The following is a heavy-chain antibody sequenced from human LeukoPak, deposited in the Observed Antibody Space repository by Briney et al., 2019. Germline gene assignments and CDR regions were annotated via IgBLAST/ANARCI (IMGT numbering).Heavy chain of an antibody. CDR2: IIPIFGIA. CDR1: GGTFSSYA. Sequence: SVKVSCKASGGTFSSYAIGRVRQAPGQGLEWMGRIIPIFGIANYAQKFQGRVTITADKSTSTAYMELSSLRSEDTAVYYCASSYGSGSSPDYWGQGTLVTVSS. J-gene: IGHJ4*02. V-gene: IGHV1-69*04. CDR3: ASSYGSGSSPDY. D-gene: IGHD3-10*01.